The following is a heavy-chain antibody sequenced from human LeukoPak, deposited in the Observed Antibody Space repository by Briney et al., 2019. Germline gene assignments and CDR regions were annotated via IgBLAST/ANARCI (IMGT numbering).Heavy chain of an antibody. Sequence: PGGSLRLSCAASGFTFSSYVMSWVRQAPGKGLEWVSSFSGSGGSTYFADSVKGRFTISRDNSKNTLYLQMHSLRAEDTAVYYCAKAPVTTCSGAYCYPFDYWGQGTLVTVSS. CDR3: AKAPVTTCSGAYCYPFDY. CDR1: GFTFSSYV. CDR2: FSGSGGST. V-gene: IGHV3-23*01. J-gene: IGHJ4*02. D-gene: IGHD2-15*01.